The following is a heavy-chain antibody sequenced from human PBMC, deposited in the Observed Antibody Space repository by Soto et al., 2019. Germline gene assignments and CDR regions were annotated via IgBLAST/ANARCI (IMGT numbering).Heavy chain of an antibody. V-gene: IGHV1-18*01. Sequence: QVQLVHSGAEVKKHGASVKVSCKASGYTFTSYGISRMRQAPGQGIEWMGWSSAYNGNTTYAQKLQGRVTMTTDTPTSTAYMKLRRLRFDATAGSYCARAPPPPDYWGQGTLVTVSS. J-gene: IGHJ4*02. CDR3: ARAPPPPDY. CDR1: GYTFTSYG. CDR2: SSAYNGNT.